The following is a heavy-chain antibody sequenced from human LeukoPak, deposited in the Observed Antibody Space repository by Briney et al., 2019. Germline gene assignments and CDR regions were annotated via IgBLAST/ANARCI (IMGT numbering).Heavy chain of an antibody. Sequence: SSETLSLTCTVSGGSINNYHWSWIRQAPGKGLEWNGFIHSSGSTNYNPSLKSRVTISVDTSKDQFSLELSSVTAADTAVYYCARHYCSGSSCYYFDYWGQGTLVTVSS. D-gene: IGHD2-15*01. J-gene: IGHJ4*02. V-gene: IGHV4-59*01. CDR3: ARHYCSGSSCYYFDY. CDR2: IHSSGST. CDR1: GGSINNYH.